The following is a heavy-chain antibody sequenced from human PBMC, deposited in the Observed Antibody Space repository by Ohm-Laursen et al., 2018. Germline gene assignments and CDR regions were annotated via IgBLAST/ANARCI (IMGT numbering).Heavy chain of an antibody. V-gene: IGHV3-30*03. D-gene: IGHD3-10*01. CDR3: HLWFGEFGSYAFDI. CDR2: ISYDGSNK. Sequence: SLRLSCAASGFTFSSYGMHWVRQAPGKGLEWVAVISYDGSNKYYADSVKGRFTISRDNSKNTLYLQMNSLRAEDTAVYYCHLWFGEFGSYAFDIWGQGTTVTVSS. J-gene: IGHJ3*02. CDR1: GFTFSSYG.